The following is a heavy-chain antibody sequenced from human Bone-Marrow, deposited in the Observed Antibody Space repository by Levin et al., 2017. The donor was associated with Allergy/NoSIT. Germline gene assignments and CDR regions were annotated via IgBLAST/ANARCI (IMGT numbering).Heavy chain of an antibody. D-gene: IGHD3-10*01. J-gene: IGHJ4*02. CDR2: INWDSGRL. CDR3: AKDVSSYYLHYFNL. Sequence: LAGGSLRLSCAASGFTFDDYAMHWVRQGPGKGLEWVAGINWDSGRLGYADSVKGRFIISRDNAKNSVYLQMNSLRPEDTALYFCAKDVSSYYLHYFNLWGQGTLVTVSP. V-gene: IGHV3-9*01. CDR1: GFTFDDYA.